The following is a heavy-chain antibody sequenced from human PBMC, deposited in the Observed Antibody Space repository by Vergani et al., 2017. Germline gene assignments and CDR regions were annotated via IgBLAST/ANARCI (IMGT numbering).Heavy chain of an antibody. V-gene: IGHV4-39*01. CDR1: GGSISSSSHF. Sequence: QLQLHKSGPGLVKPSETLSLTCTLSGGSISSSSHFWGWLRQTPGKGLEWIGSIYYTGSAYYNPSLKSRVSISVDASKKQFSLKWSSVTAADAAVYYCARHDSGHYDASYYGLDVWGQGTTVTVSS. CDR3: ARHDSGHYDASYYGLDV. CDR2: IYYTGSA. J-gene: IGHJ6*02. D-gene: IGHD3-16*01.